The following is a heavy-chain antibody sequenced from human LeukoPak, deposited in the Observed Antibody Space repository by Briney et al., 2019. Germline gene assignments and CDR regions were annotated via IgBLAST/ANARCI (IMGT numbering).Heavy chain of an antibody. D-gene: IGHD2-8*02. CDR2: IKTDGSIT. V-gene: IGHV3-74*01. Sequence: PGGSLRLSCAASGFTFSSYGMSWVRHAPGKGPVWVSRIKTDGSITDYADFVKGRFTISRDNAKNTLYLQMNSLRAEDTAVYYCVRDHLWSFDYWGQGNLVTVSS. CDR3: VRDHLWSFDY. J-gene: IGHJ4*02. CDR1: GFTFSSYG.